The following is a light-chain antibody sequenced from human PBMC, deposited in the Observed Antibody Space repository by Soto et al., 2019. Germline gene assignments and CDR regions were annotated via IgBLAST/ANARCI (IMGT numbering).Light chain of an antibody. CDR1: QSISRY. CDR2: DAS. CDR3: QQYNSYSSWT. V-gene: IGKV1-5*01. J-gene: IGKJ1*01. Sequence: IQMTQSTSSLSASVGDRVTITCLASQSISRYLNWYQQKPGKAPKLLIYDASSLESGVPSRFSGSGSGTEFTLTISSLQPDDFATYYCQQYNSYSSWTFGQGTKVDNK.